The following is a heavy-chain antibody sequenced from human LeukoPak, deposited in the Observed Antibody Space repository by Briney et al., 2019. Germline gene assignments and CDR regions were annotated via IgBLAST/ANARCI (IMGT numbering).Heavy chain of an antibody. CDR1: GGSISSGSYY. Sequence: SQTLSLTCTVSGGSISSGSYYWSWIRQPAGKGLEWIGRIYTSGSTNYNPSLKSRVTISVDTSKNQFSLKLSSVTAADTAVYYWAKDKQWLGREKYFQHWGQGTLVTVSS. CDR3: AKDKQWLGREKYFQH. CDR2: IYTSGST. D-gene: IGHD6-19*01. J-gene: IGHJ1*01. V-gene: IGHV4-61*02.